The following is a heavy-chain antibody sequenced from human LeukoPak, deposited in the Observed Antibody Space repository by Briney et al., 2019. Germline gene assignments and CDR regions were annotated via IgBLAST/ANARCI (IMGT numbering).Heavy chain of an antibody. V-gene: IGHV3-64D*06. CDR2: ISSNGGST. Sequence: PGGSLRLSCSASGFTFSSYAMHWVRQAPGKGLGFVSGISSNGGSTYYTDPVKGRLTISRDNSKNTVYLQMSSLRPEDTAVYFCVKRLNNYFDYWGQGTLVTVSS. J-gene: IGHJ4*02. D-gene: IGHD4/OR15-4a*01. CDR1: GFTFSSYA. CDR3: VKRLNNYFDY.